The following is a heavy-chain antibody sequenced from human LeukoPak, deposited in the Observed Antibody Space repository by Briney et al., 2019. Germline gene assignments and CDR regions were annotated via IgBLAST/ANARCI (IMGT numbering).Heavy chain of an antibody. Sequence: ASVKVSCKASGYTFTSYGISWVRQAPGQGLEWMGWISAYNGNTNYAQKLQGRVTMTTDTSTSTAYMELRSLRSDDTAVYYCARAIVVVPADSNFDHWGQGTLVTVSS. CDR3: ARAIVVVPADSNFDH. D-gene: IGHD2-2*01. CDR1: GYTFTSYG. V-gene: IGHV1-18*01. CDR2: ISAYNGNT. J-gene: IGHJ4*02.